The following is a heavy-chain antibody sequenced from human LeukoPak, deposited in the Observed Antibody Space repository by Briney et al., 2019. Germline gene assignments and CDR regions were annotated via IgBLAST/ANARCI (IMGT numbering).Heavy chain of an antibody. CDR2: INWNGGST. CDR1: GFTFDDYG. J-gene: IGHJ4*02. Sequence: GGSLRLSCAASGFTFDDYGMSWVRQAPGKGLEWVSGINWNGGSTGYADSVKGRFTISRDNAKNSLYLQMNSLRAEDTALYYCARDRSLVVGATPDYWGQGTLVTVSS. V-gene: IGHV3-20*04. D-gene: IGHD1-26*01. CDR3: ARDRSLVVGATPDY.